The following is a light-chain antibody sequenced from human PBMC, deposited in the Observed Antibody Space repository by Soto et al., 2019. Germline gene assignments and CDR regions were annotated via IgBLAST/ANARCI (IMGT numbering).Light chain of an antibody. V-gene: IGKV3-15*01. CDR1: QSVGNN. Sequence: ELVLTQSPATLSVSPGERASLSCRASQSVGNNLAWYQQKPGQAPRLLIHGASTRETGIPDMFSGSGSGTEFTLTISRLEPEDFSVYYCHQYGTAPLTFGPGTKVDI. J-gene: IGKJ3*01. CDR2: GAS. CDR3: HQYGTAPLT.